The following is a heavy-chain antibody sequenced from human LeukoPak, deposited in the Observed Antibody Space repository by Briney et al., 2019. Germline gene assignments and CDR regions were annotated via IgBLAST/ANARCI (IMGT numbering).Heavy chain of an antibody. CDR1: GFTFSSYW. V-gene: IGHV3-74*01. CDR2: ISGDGSTT. J-gene: IGHJ3*02. Sequence: GGSLRLSCAASGFTFSSYWMHWVRQAPGKGLVWVSRISGDGSTTNYADSVKGRFTISRDNAKNTLYLQMSSLRAEDTAVYYCARCSWVRGAWYDAFDIWSLGTLVTVSS. CDR3: ARCSWVRGAWYDAFDI. D-gene: IGHD3-16*01.